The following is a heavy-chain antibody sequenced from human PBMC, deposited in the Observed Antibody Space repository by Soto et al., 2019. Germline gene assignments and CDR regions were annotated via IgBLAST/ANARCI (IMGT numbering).Heavy chain of an antibody. Sequence: QVQLVQSGAEVKKPGASVKVSCKPFGYSFTAYYIHWVRQAPGQGLECMGWVDPRSGATKYAQRFQGRVIMTRDTSVHTVYMALSGLTSDDTAVDYCATDDYGAYPFWGQGTLVTVST. CDR1: GYSFTAYY. CDR2: VDPRSGAT. J-gene: IGHJ4*01. D-gene: IGHD4-17*01. CDR3: ATDDYGAYPF. V-gene: IGHV1-2*02.